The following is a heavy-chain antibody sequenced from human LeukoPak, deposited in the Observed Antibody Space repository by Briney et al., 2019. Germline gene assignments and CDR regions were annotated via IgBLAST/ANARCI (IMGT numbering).Heavy chain of an antibody. V-gene: IGHV5-51*01. CDR3: VRQAKSAFDI. CDR2: IYPGDSET. CDR1: GFSFTSYW. J-gene: IGHJ3*02. Sequence: GESLKISCKASGFSFTSYWIGWVRQMPGKGLEWMGIIYPGDSETRYSPSFQGQATISADKSINTAYLQWDSLKASDTAIYYCVRQAKSAFDIWGQGTMVTVSS.